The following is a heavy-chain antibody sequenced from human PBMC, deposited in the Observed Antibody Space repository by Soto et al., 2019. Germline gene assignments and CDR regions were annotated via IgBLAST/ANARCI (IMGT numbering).Heavy chain of an antibody. CDR3: TTVDY. J-gene: IGHJ4*02. Sequence: EVQLVESGGGLVKPGGSLRLSCAASGFTVSNAWMSWVRQAPGKGLEWVVRIKSKTDGGTTDYAAPVKGRFTISRDDSKNTLYLQMNSLKTEDAAVYYCTTVDYWGQGTLVTVAS. CDR2: IKSKTDGGTT. V-gene: IGHV3-15*01. CDR1: GFTVSNAW.